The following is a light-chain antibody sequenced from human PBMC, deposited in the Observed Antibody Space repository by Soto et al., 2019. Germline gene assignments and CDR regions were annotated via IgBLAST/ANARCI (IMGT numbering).Light chain of an antibody. CDR3: QQRTKWPPIFT. CDR2: DAS. CDR1: ENVFSF. J-gene: IGKJ3*01. Sequence: IVMTQSPATLSLSPGERATLSCRASENVFSFMAWYQQKPGQAPSLLIYDASKKATGVPARFSGSGSGTDFTLTISSLEPEDVAVYYCQQRTKWPPIFTFGPGTKVEIK. V-gene: IGKV3-11*01.